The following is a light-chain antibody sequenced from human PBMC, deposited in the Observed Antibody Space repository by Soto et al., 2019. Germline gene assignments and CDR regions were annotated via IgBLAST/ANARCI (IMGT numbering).Light chain of an antibody. CDR3: SSYTSSSTRV. CDR1: SNDVGGYNY. V-gene: IGLV2-14*01. J-gene: IGLJ1*01. Sequence: QSALTQPASVSGSPGPSITISCTGSSNDVGGYNYVSWYQQHPGKAPKLMIYDVSDRPSGVSNRFSGAQSGNTASLTISGLQAEDESDYYCSSYTSSSTRVFGTGTKLTVL. CDR2: DVS.